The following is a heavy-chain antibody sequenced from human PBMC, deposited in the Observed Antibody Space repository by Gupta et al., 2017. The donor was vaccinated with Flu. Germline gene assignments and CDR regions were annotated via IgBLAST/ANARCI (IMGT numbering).Heavy chain of an antibody. D-gene: IGHD3-16*01. V-gene: IGHV3-15*01. CDR3: TTDSSGGIAFDI. CDR2: LKSETDGGTT. CDR1: GFSFTSAW. Sequence: EVQLVESGGGLVKPGGSLRLSCADSGFSFTSAWMNWLRQAPGKGLEWVGRLKSETDGGTTDYAAPVKGRFTISRDDSKNTLFLQMNSLRTEDTAVYYCTTDSSGGIAFDIWGQGTMVTVSA. J-gene: IGHJ3*02.